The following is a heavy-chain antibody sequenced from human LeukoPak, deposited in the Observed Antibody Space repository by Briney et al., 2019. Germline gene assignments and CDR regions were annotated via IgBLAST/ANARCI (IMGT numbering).Heavy chain of an antibody. CDR2: ISGSGGST. Sequence: GGSLRLSCAASGFTFSSYAMSWVRQAAGKGLEWVSAISGSGGSTYYADSVKGRFTISRDNSKNTLYLQMNSLRAEDTAVYYCGTYCGGDCYDYYYGMDVWGQGTTVTVSS. CDR1: GFTFSSYA. J-gene: IGHJ6*02. CDR3: GTYCGGDCYDYYYGMDV. D-gene: IGHD2-21*02. V-gene: IGHV3-23*01.